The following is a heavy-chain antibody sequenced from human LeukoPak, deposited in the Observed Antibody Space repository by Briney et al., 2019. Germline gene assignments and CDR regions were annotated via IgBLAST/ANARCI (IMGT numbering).Heavy chain of an antibody. V-gene: IGHV1-46*01. CDR2: INPSGGST. D-gene: IGHD3-3*01. CDR1: GYTFTSYY. CDR3: ARTRITIFGVVTEADY. Sequence: ASVKVSCKASGYTFTSYYMHWVRQAPGQGLEWMGIINPSGGSTSYAQKFQGRVTMTRDTSMSTVYMELSSLRSEDTAVYYCARTRITIFGVVTEADYWGQGTLVTVSS. J-gene: IGHJ4*02.